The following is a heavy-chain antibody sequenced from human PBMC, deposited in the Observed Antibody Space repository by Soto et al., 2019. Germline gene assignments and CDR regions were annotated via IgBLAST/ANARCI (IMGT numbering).Heavy chain of an antibody. Sequence: PSETLSLTCTVSGGSISSYYWSWIRQPPGKGLEWIGYIYYSGSTNYNPSLKSRVTISVDTSKNQFSLKLSSVTAADTAVYYCARMADFWSGYYLYYFDYWGQGTLVTVSS. CDR3: ARMADFWSGYYLYYFDY. CDR1: GGSISSYY. D-gene: IGHD3-3*01. V-gene: IGHV4-59*01. J-gene: IGHJ4*02. CDR2: IYYSGST.